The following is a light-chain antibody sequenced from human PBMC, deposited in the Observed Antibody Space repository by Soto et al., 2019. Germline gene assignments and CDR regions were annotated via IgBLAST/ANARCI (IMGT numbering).Light chain of an antibody. CDR1: QSVSSY. V-gene: IGKV3-11*01. CDR3: QENGNLPP. CDR2: DAS. Sequence: EIVLTQSPATLSLSPGERATLSCRASQSVSSYLAWYQQKPGQAPRLLIYDASSRATGIPARFSGSGSGTDFTLTISSLEPEDFEVYYCQENGNLPPFGQGTRLEIK. J-gene: IGKJ5*01.